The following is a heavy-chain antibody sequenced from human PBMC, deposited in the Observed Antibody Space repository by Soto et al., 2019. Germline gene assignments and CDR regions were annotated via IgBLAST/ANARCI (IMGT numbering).Heavy chain of an antibody. D-gene: IGHD3-22*01. Sequence: GALSLSSAASGSTFSSSWMNWVRQAPGKGLEWVADIKQDGSEKYYVDSLKGRFTISRDNAKNSLYLQMNSLRAEDTAVYYCARGDYFDRRFDSWGQGTLVTVSS. J-gene: IGHJ5*01. CDR3: ARGDYFDRRFDS. CDR2: IKQDGSEK. CDR1: GSTFSSSW. V-gene: IGHV3-7*03.